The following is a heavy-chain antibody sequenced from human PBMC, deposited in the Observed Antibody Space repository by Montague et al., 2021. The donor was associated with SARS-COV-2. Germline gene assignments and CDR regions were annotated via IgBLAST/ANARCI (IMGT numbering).Heavy chain of an antibody. V-gene: IGHV3-33*01. Sequence: SLRLSCAASGFTFSSYGMHWVRQAPGKGLEWVAVIWYDGSNKYYADSVKGRFTISRDKSKNTLYLQMNSLRAEDTAVYYCARSKGVVINGVCDYWAREPWSPSPQ. J-gene: IGHJ4*02. D-gene: IGHD3-3*01. CDR2: IWYDGSNK. CDR1: GFTFSSYG. CDR3: ARSKGVVINGVCDY.